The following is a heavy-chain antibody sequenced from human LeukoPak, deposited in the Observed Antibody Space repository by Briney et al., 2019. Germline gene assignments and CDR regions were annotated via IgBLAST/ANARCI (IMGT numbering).Heavy chain of an antibody. D-gene: IGHD3-22*01. CDR2: IYSGGST. J-gene: IGHJ4*02. CDR1: GFTVSSNY. V-gene: IGHV3-66*01. CDR3: ARDHDSSGYYNFDY. Sequence: PGGSLRLSCAASGFTVSSNYMSWVRQAPGKGLEGVSVIYSGGSTYYADSVKGRFTISRDNSKNTLYLQMNSLRAEDTAVYYCARDHDSSGYYNFDYWGQGPLVTVSS.